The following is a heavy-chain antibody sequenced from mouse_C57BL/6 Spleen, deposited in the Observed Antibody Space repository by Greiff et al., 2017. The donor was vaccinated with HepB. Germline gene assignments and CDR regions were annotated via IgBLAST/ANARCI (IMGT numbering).Heavy chain of an antibody. V-gene: IGHV1-64*01. D-gene: IGHD1-1*01. CDR1: GYTFTSYW. Sequence: QVQLQQPGAELVKPGASVKLSCKASGYTFTSYWMHWVKQRPGQGLEWIGMINPNSGSTNYNEKFKSKATLTVDKSSSTAYMQLSSLTSEDSAVYYCARSAPYYYGSSLFAYWGQGTLVTVSA. CDR3: ARSAPYYYGSSLFAY. CDR2: INPNSGST. J-gene: IGHJ3*01.